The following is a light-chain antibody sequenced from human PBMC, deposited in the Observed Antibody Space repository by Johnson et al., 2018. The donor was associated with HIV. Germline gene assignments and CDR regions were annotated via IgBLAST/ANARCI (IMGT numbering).Light chain of an antibody. CDR3: GTWDSSLSADV. Sequence: QSVLTQPPSVSAAPGQKVTISCSGSTSNIGNNYVSWYQHLPRTAPKLLIYDNNKRPSGIPDRFSGSKSGTSATLGITGLQTGDEADYYCGTWDSSLSADVFGTATKVTVL. V-gene: IGLV1-51*01. CDR2: DNN. J-gene: IGLJ1*01. CDR1: TSNIGNNY.